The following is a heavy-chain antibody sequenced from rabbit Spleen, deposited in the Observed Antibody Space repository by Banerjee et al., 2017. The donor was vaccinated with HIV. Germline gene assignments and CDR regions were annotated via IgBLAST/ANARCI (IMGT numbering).Heavy chain of an antibody. CDR1: GIDFSTTYY. CDR3: ARDLVGVIGWNFYL. J-gene: IGHJ4*01. D-gene: IGHD1-1*01. V-gene: IGHV1S40*01. Sequence: QQVVESGGGLVKPGGTLTLTCKVSGIDFSTTYYMCWVRQAPGKGPEWIACVYTGSGVTYYASWAKGRFTVSKASSTTVTLQMTSLTAADTATYFCARDLVGVIGWNFYLWGPGTLVTVS. CDR2: VYTGSGVT.